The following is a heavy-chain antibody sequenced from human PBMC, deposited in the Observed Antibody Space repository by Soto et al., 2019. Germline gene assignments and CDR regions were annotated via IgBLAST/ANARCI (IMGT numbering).Heavy chain of an antibody. CDR2: IGGRGNSA. D-gene: IGHD5-12*01. J-gene: IGHJ3*01. CDR3: VREGRGSFDF. Sequence: GSLRLSCAASGFIFTNYAMNWVRQAPGKGLEWVSVIGGRGNSAYYADSVQGRFTISRDNSKNTLSLQMSSLTADDTAIYYCVREGRGSFDFWGRGAMVTVSS. CDR1: GFIFTNYA. V-gene: IGHV3-23*01.